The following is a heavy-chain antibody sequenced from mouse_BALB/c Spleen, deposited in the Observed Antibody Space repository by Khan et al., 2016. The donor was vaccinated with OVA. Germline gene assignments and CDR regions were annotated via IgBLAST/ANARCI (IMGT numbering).Heavy chain of an antibody. D-gene: IGHD1-1*01. CDR1: GFTFTDYY. CDR2: IRNKAKGYTT. CDR3: ARETVVDVYWYLDV. J-gene: IGHJ1*01. Sequence: EVELVESGGGLVQPGGSLRLSCATSGFTFTDYYMSWVRQPPGKSLEWLGFIRNKAKGYTTEYSAPVKCRFTISRDNSQSIVYLQMNTLRAEDSATYYCARETVVDVYWYLDVWGAGTTVTVSS. V-gene: IGHV7-3*02.